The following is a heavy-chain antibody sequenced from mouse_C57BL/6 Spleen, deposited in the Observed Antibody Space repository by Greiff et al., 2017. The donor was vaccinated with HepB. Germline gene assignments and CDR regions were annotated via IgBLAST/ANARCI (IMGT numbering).Heavy chain of an antibody. J-gene: IGHJ1*03. CDR2: IDPEDGDT. CDR3: TRVTTVVSPYFDV. V-gene: IGHV14-1*01. CDR1: GFNIKDYY. Sequence: EVQRVESGAELVRPGASVKLSCTASGFNIKDYYMHWVKQRPEQGLEWIGRIDPEDGDTEYAPKFQGKATMTADTSSNTAYLQLSSLTSEDTAVYYCTRVTTVVSPYFDVWGTGTTVTVSS. D-gene: IGHD1-1*01.